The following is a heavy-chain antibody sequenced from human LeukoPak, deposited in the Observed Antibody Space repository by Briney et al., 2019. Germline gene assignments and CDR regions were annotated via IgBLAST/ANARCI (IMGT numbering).Heavy chain of an antibody. CDR1: GYTFTSYG. D-gene: IGHD3-22*01. J-gene: IGHJ4*02. Sequence: EASVKVSCKASGYTFTSYGISWVRQAPGQGLERMGWISAYNGNTNYAQKLQGRVTMTTDTSTSTAYMELRSLRSDDTAVYYCARAKWGYYDSSGYLPAHFDYWGQGTLVTVSS. CDR3: ARAKWGYYDSSGYLPAHFDY. V-gene: IGHV1-18*01. CDR2: ISAYNGNT.